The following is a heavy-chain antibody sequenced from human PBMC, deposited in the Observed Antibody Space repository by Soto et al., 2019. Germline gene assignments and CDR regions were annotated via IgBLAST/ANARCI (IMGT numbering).Heavy chain of an antibody. CDR2: IVWNSATI. J-gene: IGHJ6*02. CDR3: AKGVLGYYYAMAV. V-gene: IGHV3-9*01. Sequence: EVQLVECGGGLVQPGRSLRLSCVTSGFTFDDYGMHWFRQAPGKGLEWVSGIVWNSATIGYADSVKGRFTISTDNAKNSLDLQMTRLRTEDTALYYCAKGVLGYYYAMAVWGQGTTVTVSS. D-gene: IGHD1-26*01. CDR1: GFTFDDYG.